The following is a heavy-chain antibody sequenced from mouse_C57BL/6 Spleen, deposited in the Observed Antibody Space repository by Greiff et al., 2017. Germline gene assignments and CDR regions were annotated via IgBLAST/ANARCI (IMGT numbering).Heavy chain of an antibody. J-gene: IGHJ4*01. CDR3: AREYYGRDYAMDY. Sequence: EVQLQQSGPGLVKPSQSLSLTCSVTGYSITSGYYWNWIRQFPGNKLEWMGYISYDGSNNYNPSLKNRISITRDTSKNQFFLKLNSVTTEDTATYYCAREYYGRDYAMDYWGQGTSVTVSS. D-gene: IGHD1-1*01. CDR2: ISYDGSN. V-gene: IGHV3-6*01. CDR1: GYSITSGYY.